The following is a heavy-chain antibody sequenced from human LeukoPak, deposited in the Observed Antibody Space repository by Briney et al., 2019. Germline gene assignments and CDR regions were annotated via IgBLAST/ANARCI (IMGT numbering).Heavy chain of an antibody. Sequence: ASVKVSCKASGGTFSSYAISWVRQAPGQGLEWMGRIIPILGIANYAQKFQGRVTITADKSTSTAYMELSSLRSEDTAVYYCAREITMVRGVMGFDYWGQGTLVTVSS. CDR2: IIPILGIA. J-gene: IGHJ4*02. V-gene: IGHV1-69*04. D-gene: IGHD3-10*01. CDR1: GGTFSSYA. CDR3: AREITMVRGVMGFDY.